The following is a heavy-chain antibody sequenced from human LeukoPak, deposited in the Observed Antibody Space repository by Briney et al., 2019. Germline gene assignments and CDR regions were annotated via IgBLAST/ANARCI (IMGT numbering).Heavy chain of an antibody. Sequence: GGSLRLSCAASGFTFSSYAIHWVRQAPGKGLEWVAVISYDGSNKYYADSVKGRFTISGDNSKNTLYLQMNSLRADDTAVYYCARGQRAHVERYYYMDVWGKGTTVTVSS. CDR2: ISYDGSNK. V-gene: IGHV3-30*04. D-gene: IGHD5-24*01. CDR1: GFTFSSYA. J-gene: IGHJ6*03. CDR3: ARGQRAHVERYYYMDV.